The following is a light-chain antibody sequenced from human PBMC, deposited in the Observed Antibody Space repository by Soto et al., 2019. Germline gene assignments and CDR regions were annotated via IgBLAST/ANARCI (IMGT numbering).Light chain of an antibody. Sequence: DIQMTQSPSSLSASVGDRVTITCQADQGISKSLSWYQQKPGMAPKLLIYDASNLETGVPSRFSGSGSGIDFTLTISSLQPEDFGRYYCQQYDDLPFTFGGGTKVEI. V-gene: IGKV1-33*01. CDR1: QGISKS. J-gene: IGKJ4*01. CDR2: DAS. CDR3: QQYDDLPFT.